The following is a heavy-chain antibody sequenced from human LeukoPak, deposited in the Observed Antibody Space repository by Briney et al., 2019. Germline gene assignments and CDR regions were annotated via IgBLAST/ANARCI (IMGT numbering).Heavy chain of an antibody. CDR2: ISYDGSNK. V-gene: IGHV3-30*03. D-gene: IGHD2-8*02. CDR1: GFTFSSYG. J-gene: IGHJ4*02. CDR3: ARNSYWVIYFDY. Sequence: GGSLRLSRAASGFTFSSYGMHWVRQAPGKGLEWVAVISYDGSNKYFADSVKGRFTISRDNSKNTLYLQMNSLRAEDTAVYYCARNSYWVIYFDYWGQGTLVTVSS.